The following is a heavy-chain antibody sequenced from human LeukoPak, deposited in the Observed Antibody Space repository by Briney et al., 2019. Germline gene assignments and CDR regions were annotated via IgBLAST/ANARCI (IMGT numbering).Heavy chain of an antibody. V-gene: IGHV4-61*08. CDR3: ARNKRRVDWFDP. CDR1: GGSISSGDYY. J-gene: IGHJ5*02. Sequence: PSETLSLTCTVSGGSISSGDYYWSWIRQPPGKGLEWIGYIYYSGSTNYNPSLKSRVTISVDTSKNQFSLKLSSVTAADTAVYYCARNKRRVDWFDPWGQGTLVTVSS. D-gene: IGHD2-15*01. CDR2: IYYSGST.